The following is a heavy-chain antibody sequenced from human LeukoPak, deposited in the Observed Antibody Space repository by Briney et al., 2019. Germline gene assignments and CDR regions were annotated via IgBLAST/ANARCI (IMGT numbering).Heavy chain of an antibody. Sequence: GGSLRLSCAASGFTFSSYEMNWVRQAPGKGLEWVAYISTGGSTIYYADSVKGRFTISRDNAKNSLYLQMNSLRAEDTAVYYCARGGYCSSSICYSLNAFDIWGQGTMFTVSS. J-gene: IGHJ3*02. CDR2: ISTGGSTI. V-gene: IGHV3-48*03. D-gene: IGHD2-2*01. CDR1: GFTFSSYE. CDR3: ARGGYCSSSICYSLNAFDI.